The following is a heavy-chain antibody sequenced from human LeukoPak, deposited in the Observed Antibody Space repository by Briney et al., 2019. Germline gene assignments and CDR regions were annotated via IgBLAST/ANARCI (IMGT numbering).Heavy chain of an antibody. CDR1: GFTFSNYW. CDR3: ASLYLDN. Sequence: GGSLRLSCPASGFTFSNYWMHWVRQAPGKGLMWVSKINSEGTSTNYADSVRGRFTVSRDNTKNTLSLQMNSLRAEDTAVYYCASLYLDNWGQGTLVTVSS. J-gene: IGHJ4*02. V-gene: IGHV3-74*01. CDR2: INSEGTST.